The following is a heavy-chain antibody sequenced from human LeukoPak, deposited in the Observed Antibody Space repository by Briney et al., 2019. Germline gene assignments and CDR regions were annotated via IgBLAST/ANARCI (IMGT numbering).Heavy chain of an antibody. V-gene: IGHV3-23*01. Sequence: PGGSLRLSCAASGFTFSSYSMNWVRQAPGKGLEWVSAISGSGGSTYYADSVKGRFTISRDNSKNTLYLQMNSLRAEDTAVYYCAKGGYSSGWYPSNWFDPWGQGTLVTVSS. CDR1: GFTFSSYS. D-gene: IGHD6-19*01. CDR2: ISGSGGST. CDR3: AKGGYSSGWYPSNWFDP. J-gene: IGHJ5*02.